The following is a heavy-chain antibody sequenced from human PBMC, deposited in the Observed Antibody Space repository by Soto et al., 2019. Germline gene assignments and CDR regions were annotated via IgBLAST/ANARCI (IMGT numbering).Heavy chain of an antibody. CDR3: ANNIAVAGTRFEY. CDR2: ISGSGGRT. V-gene: IGHV3-23*01. D-gene: IGHD6-19*01. CDR1: GFTFSGFA. J-gene: IGHJ4*02. Sequence: EVQLLESGGGLVQPGGSLKVSCVASGFTFSGFAMSWVRQAAGKGLQWVSAISGSGGRTYYADSVKGRFTISGDNSMNTLSLQISSLRAEATAIYYCANNIAVAGTRFEYWGQGTPVTVSS.